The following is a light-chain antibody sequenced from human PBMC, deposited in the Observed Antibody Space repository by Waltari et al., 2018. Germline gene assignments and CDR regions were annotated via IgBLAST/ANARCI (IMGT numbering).Light chain of an antibody. CDR2: KAS. CDR1: QSVNRW. CDR3: QQYEAFPVT. Sequence: DIQMTQSPSTLSASVGHRVTITCRASQSVNRWLAWYQQKPGKAPKLLISKASALQNGVAPRFRGSGSGTEFTLTISNLQPDDSSTYYCQQYEAFPVTFGHGTKVEIK. V-gene: IGKV1-5*03. J-gene: IGKJ1*01.